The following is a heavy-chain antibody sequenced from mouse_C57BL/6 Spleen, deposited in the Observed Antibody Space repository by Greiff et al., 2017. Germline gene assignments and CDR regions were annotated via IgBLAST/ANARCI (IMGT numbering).Heavy chain of an antibody. V-gene: IGHV10-1*01. CDR2: IRSKSNNYAT. D-gene: IGHD2-4*01. CDR1: GFSFNPYA. J-gene: IGHJ4*01. Sequence: EVKLQESGGGLVQPKGSLKLSCAASGFSFNPYAMNWVRQAPGKGLEWVARIRSKSNNYATYYADSVKDRFTISRDDSESMLYLQMNNLKTEDTAMYYCVRRDYDEGDYWGQGTSGTVSS. CDR3: VRRDYDEGDY.